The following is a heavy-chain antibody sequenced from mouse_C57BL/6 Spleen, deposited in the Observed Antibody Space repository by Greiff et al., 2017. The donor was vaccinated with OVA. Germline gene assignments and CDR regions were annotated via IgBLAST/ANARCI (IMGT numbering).Heavy chain of an antibody. CDR1: GYTFTSYW. CDR2: IDPSDSET. Sequence: QVQLKQPGAELVRPGSSVKLSCKASGYTFTSYWMHWVKQRPIQGLEWIGNIDPSDSETHYNQKFKDKATLTVDKSSSTAYMQLSSLTSEDSAVYDCARPDSSGYYFDYWGQGTTLTVSS. V-gene: IGHV1-52*01. D-gene: IGHD3-2*02. J-gene: IGHJ2*01. CDR3: ARPDSSGYYFDY.